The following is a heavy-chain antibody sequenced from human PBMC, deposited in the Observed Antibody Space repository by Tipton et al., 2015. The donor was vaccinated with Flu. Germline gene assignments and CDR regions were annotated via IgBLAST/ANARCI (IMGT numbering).Heavy chain of an antibody. Sequence: SLRLSCAASGFIFSNYGMHWVRQVSGKGLEWVSAIGPSGDTYYPDSVKGRFTISRDNAKNSLYLQMNSLRVEDTAVYYCARVARSGYYTADYWGQGTLVTVSS. CDR3: ARVARSGYYTADY. CDR1: GFIFSNYG. J-gene: IGHJ4*02. V-gene: IGHV3-13*01. D-gene: IGHD3-3*01. CDR2: IGPSGDT.